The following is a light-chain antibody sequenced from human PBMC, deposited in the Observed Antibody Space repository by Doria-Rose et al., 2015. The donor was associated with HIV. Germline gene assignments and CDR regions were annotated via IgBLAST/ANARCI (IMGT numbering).Light chain of an antibody. CDR1: QSFSSTY. CDR2: DGS. Sequence: TQSPGTLSLSPGERATLSCRASQSFSSTYLAWYQQKPGQAPSLLIYDGSTRATGIPDRFSASGSGTDFTLTINRLEPEDFARYCCHQYGPSWTSRQGTEV. CDR3: HQYGPSWT. J-gene: IGKJ1*01. V-gene: IGKV3-20*01.